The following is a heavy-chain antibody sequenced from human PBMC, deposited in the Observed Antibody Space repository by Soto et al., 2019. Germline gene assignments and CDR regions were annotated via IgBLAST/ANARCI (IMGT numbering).Heavy chain of an antibody. CDR3: AKDGTVTTSQNYYYYGMDV. CDR1: GFTFSSYA. V-gene: IGHV3-23*01. Sequence: GGSLRLSCAASGFTFSSYAMSWVRQAPGKGLEWVSAISGSGGSTYYADSVKGRFTISRDNSKNTLYLQMNSLRAEDTAVYYCAKDGTVTTSQNYYYYGMDVWGQGTTVTVSS. CDR2: ISGSGGST. J-gene: IGHJ6*02. D-gene: IGHD4-17*01.